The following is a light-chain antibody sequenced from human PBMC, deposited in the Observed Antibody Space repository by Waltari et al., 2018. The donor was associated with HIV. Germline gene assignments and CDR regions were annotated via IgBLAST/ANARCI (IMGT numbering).Light chain of an antibody. J-gene: IGKJ2*01. CDR3: QHYANYYS. Sequence: DIQVTQSPSTLSSFVGDRVPITCRASYNVHQWLAWYQQKPGQAPKLLIYEASTLESGVPSRFSGSGSGTEFTLTITNLQPEDSATYFCQHYANYYSFGQGTRLEI. CDR2: EAS. V-gene: IGKV1-5*03. CDR1: YNVHQW.